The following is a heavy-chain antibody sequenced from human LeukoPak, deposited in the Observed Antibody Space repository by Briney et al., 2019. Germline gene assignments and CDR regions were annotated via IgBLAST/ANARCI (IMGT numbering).Heavy chain of an antibody. J-gene: IGHJ4*02. Sequence: PGGTLRLSCAASGFTFSNYWMSWVRQAPGKGLEWVANIKQDGSEKYYVESVKGRFTISRDNAKNSLYLYMNSLRADDTAVYYCARVTPTLTNNYWGQGTLVTVSS. CDR1: GFTFSNYW. CDR2: IKQDGSEK. D-gene: IGHD2-15*01. CDR3: ARVTPTLTNNY. V-gene: IGHV3-7*01.